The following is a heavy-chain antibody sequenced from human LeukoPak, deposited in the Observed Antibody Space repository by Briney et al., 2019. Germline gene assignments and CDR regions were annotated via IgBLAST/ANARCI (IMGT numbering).Heavy chain of an antibody. CDR1: GFTFSSYS. Sequence: GGSLRLSCAASGFTFSSYSMNWVRQAPGKGLEWVSSISDDSNYIYYADSVKGRFTISRDNAKNSLYLQMNSLRAEDTAVYYCARDRQQLVPDGMDVWGQGTTVTVSS. V-gene: IGHV3-21*01. CDR2: ISDDSNYI. CDR3: ARDRQQLVPDGMDV. J-gene: IGHJ6*02. D-gene: IGHD6-13*01.